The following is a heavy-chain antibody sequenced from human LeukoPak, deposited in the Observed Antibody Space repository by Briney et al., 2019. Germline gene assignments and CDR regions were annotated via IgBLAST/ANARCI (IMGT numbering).Heavy chain of an antibody. Sequence: GGSLRLSCAASGFTFSSYWMSWVRQAPGKGLEWVSGIDWTGGSTGYADSVKGRFTISRDNAKNSLYLQMNSLRAEDTALYYCASTPAAGTLWFDPWGQGTLVTVSS. CDR2: IDWTGGST. CDR1: GFTFSSYW. J-gene: IGHJ5*02. D-gene: IGHD6-13*01. V-gene: IGHV3-20*04. CDR3: ASTPAAGTLWFDP.